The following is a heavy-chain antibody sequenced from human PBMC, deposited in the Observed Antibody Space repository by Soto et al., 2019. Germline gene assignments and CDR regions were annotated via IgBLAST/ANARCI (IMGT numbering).Heavy chain of an antibody. D-gene: IGHD6-13*01. CDR3: ARGSSSWYLDAFDI. CDR2: ISSSGSTI. J-gene: IGHJ3*02. V-gene: IGHV3-48*03. Sequence: LRLSCAASGFTFSSYEMNWVRQAPGKGLEWVSYISSSGSTIYYADSVKGRFTISRDNAKNSLYLQMNSLRAEDTAVYYCARGSSSWYLDAFDIWGQGTMVTVSS. CDR1: GFTFSSYE.